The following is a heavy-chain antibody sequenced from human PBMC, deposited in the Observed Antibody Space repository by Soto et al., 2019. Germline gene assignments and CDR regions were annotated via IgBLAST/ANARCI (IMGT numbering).Heavy chain of an antibody. J-gene: IGHJ1*01. CDR1: GGSIYTDAW. CDR3: ANWEALTCPRLY. Sequence: QVRLQESGPGLVEPSGTLSLTCAVSGGSIYTDAWWTWVRQTPGKGLAWIGEVHQLVGTNYNPSLRSRVTIAIDKSQNQSSLDMTSVTAADPGVSSCANWEALTCPRLYRVPGTLVTVSS. D-gene: IGHD1-26*01. CDR2: VHQLVGT. V-gene: IGHV4-4*02.